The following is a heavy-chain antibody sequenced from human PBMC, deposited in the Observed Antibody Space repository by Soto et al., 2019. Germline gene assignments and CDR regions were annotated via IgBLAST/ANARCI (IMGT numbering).Heavy chain of an antibody. CDR3: ASSITMVRGPTGSYGMDV. CDR2: INSDGSST. D-gene: IGHD3-10*01. J-gene: IGHJ6*02. V-gene: IGHV3-74*01. CDR1: GFTFSSYW. Sequence: GGSLRLSCAASGFTFSSYWMHWVRQAPGKGLVWVSRINSDGSSTSYADSVKGRFTISRDNAKNTLYLQMNSLRAEDAAVYYCASSITMVRGPTGSYGMDVWGQGTTVTVS.